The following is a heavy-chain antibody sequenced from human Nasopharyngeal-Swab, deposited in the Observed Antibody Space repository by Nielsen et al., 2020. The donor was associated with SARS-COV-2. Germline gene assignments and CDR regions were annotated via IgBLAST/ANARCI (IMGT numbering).Heavy chain of an antibody. CDR1: GFTLSNYW. CDR3: KRNDDNNAFDM. V-gene: IGHV3-74*01. CDR2: INTDASRT. Sequence: GESLKISCAASGFTLSNYWIHWVRQTPGKGLLWVSRINTDASRTSYADSVKGRFTISRDNAKNTVYLQMNSLRGENTTVYKCKRNDDNNAFDMWGQGTMVTVSS. D-gene: IGHD1-1*01. J-gene: IGHJ3*02.